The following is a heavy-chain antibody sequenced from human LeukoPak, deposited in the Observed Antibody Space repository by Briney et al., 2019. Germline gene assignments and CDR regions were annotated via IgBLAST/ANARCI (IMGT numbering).Heavy chain of an antibody. V-gene: IGHV3-48*02. Sequence: GGSLRLSCAVSGFTFSSYSMNWVRQAPGKGLEWVSYISSSSSTIYYADSVKGRFTISRDNAKNSLYLQMNSLRDEDTAVYYCARDAGNLNYYDFWSGYYYYFDYWGQGTLVTVSS. CDR3: ARDAGNLNYYDFWSGYYYYFDY. D-gene: IGHD3-3*01. CDR1: GFTFSSYS. CDR2: ISSSSSTI. J-gene: IGHJ4*02.